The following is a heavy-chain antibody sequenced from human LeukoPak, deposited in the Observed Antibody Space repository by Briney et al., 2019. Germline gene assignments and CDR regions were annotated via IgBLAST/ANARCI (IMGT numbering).Heavy chain of an antibody. V-gene: IGHV3-53*01. CDR2: VYSGGKT. CDR3: ARARDYYDSSGYSDYFDY. D-gene: IGHD3-22*01. Sequence: PGGSLRLSCSASGFTVSGNFMNWVRQAPGKGLEWVSSVYSGGKTDYADSVKGRFTISRDNSKHTLFLQMNSLRAEDTAVYYCARARDYYDSSGYSDYFDYWGQGTLVTVSS. J-gene: IGHJ4*02. CDR1: GFTVSGNF.